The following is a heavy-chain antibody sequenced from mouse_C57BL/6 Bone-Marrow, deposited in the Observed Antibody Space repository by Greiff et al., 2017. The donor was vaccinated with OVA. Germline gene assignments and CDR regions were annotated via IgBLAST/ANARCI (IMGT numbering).Heavy chain of an antibody. CDR3: ARQNYYGSRTGY. CDR2: ISSGGSYT. D-gene: IGHD1-1*01. V-gene: IGHV5-6*01. CDR1: GFTFSSYG. Sequence: EVQGVESGGDLVKPGGSLKLSCAASGFTFSSYGMSWVRQTPDKRLEWVATISSGGSYTYYPDSVKGRFTISRDNAKNTMYLQKSSLKSEDTAMYYCARQNYYGSRTGYWGQGTTLTVSS. J-gene: IGHJ2*01.